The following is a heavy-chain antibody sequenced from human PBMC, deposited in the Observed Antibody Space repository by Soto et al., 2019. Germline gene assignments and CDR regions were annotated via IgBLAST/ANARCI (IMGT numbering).Heavy chain of an antibody. Sequence: ASVKVSCKASGYTFTRYGISWVRQAPGQGLEWMGWISAYNGNTNYAQKLQGRVTMTTDTSTSTAYMELSSLRSEDTAVYYCARECITIFDVIIHLDAFDIWGQGTMVTVSS. J-gene: IGHJ3*02. CDR1: GYTFTRYG. CDR2: ISAYNGNT. CDR3: ARECITIFDVIIHLDAFDI. V-gene: IGHV1-18*01. D-gene: IGHD3-3*01.